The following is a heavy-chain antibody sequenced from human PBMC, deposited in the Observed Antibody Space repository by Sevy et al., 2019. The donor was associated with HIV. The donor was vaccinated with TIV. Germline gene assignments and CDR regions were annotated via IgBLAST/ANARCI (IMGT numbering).Heavy chain of an antibody. CDR3: AKDRYEGSGYYPEGAFDI. CDR1: GFTFSTHA. Sequence: GGSLRLSCAAFGFTFSTHAMHWVRQAPGKGLEWVSTISGSGGSTYYGDSVKGRFTISRDNSKNTLYLQMSSLRAEDTAVYYCAKDRYEGSGYYPEGAFDIWGQGTKVTVSS. V-gene: IGHV3-23*01. J-gene: IGHJ3*02. D-gene: IGHD3-22*01. CDR2: ISGSGGST.